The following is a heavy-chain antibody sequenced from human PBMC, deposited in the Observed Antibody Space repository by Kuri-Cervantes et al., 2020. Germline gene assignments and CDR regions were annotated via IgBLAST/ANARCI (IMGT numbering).Heavy chain of an antibody. V-gene: IGHV3-74*01. CDR3: VRDQFEGYDILTGYLIDHYYYGMDV. CDR2: INSDGSST. Sequence: LSLTCAASGFTFSSYWMHWVRQAPGKGLVWVSRINSDGSSTSYADSVKGRFTISRDNAKNTLYLQMNSLRAEDTAVYYCVRDQFEGYDILTGYLIDHYYYGMDVWGQGTTVTVSS. D-gene: IGHD3-9*01. CDR1: GFTFSSYW. J-gene: IGHJ6*02.